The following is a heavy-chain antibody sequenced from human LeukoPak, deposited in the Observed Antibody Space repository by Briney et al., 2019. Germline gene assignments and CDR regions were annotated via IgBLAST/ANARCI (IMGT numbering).Heavy chain of an antibody. V-gene: IGHV3-21*04. CDR1: GFTFSSYS. J-gene: IGHJ6*02. CDR3: ARVDGYCSSTNCYPPGYYYGMDV. CDR2: ISSSSSYI. Sequence: GGSLRLSCAASGFTFSSYSMNWVRQAPGKGLEWVSSISSSSSYIYYADSVKGRFTVSRDKSKNTLYLQMSSLRAEDTAVYYCARVDGYCSSTNCYPPGYYYGMDVWGQGTTVTVSS. D-gene: IGHD2-2*03.